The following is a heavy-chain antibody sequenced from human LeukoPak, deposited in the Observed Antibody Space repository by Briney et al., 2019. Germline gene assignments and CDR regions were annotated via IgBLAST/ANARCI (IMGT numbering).Heavy chain of an antibody. Sequence: GGSLRLSCAASGFTFSGSAMHWVRQAPGKGLEWVSAISGSGGSTYYADSVKGRFTISRDNSKNTLYLQMNSLRPEDTAVYYCAKALIIGTGGFFDYWGQGTLVTVSS. V-gene: IGHV3-23*01. CDR3: AKALIIGTGGFFDY. CDR2: ISGSGGST. CDR1: GFTFSGSA. D-gene: IGHD1-20*01. J-gene: IGHJ4*02.